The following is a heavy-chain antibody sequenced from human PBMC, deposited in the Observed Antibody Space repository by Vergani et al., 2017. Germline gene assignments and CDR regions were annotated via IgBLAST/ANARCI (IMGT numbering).Heavy chain of an antibody. V-gene: IGHV1-18*01. J-gene: IGHJ6*02. Sequence: QVQLVQSGAEVKKPGASVKVSCKASGYTFTSYGISCVRQAPGQGLEWMRWISAYNGNTNYAQKLQGRVTMTTDTSTSTAYMELRSLRSDDTAVYYCARVGSSWNNGEYYYGMDVWGQGTAVTVSS. CDR1: GYTFTSYG. CDR2: ISAYNGNT. CDR3: ARVGSSWNNGEYYYGMDV. D-gene: IGHD1/OR15-1a*01.